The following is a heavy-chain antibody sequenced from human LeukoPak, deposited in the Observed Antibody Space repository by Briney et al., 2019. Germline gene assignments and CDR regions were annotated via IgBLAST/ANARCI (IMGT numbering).Heavy chain of an antibody. CDR2: INTDGTVT. J-gene: IGHJ4*02. CDR3: ATKQWLAPPPDS. Sequence: PGGSLRLSCAASGFTFSKYWMLWVRQAPGKGLESVSRINTDGTVTTYADSGKGRFTVSRDNADNTMFLQMNSVRDEDTAVCYCATKQWLAPPPDSWGQGTPVTVSS. D-gene: IGHD6-19*01. CDR1: GFTFSKYW. V-gene: IGHV3-74*01.